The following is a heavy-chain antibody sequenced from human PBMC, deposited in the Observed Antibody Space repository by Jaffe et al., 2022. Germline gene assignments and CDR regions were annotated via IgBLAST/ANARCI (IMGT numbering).Heavy chain of an antibody. Sequence: QVQLQQWGAGLLKPSETLSLTCAVYGGSFSGYYWSWIRQPPGKGLEWIGEINHSGSTNYNPSLKSRVTISVDTSKNQFSLKLSSVTAADTAVYYCASLRLSRWYYYYMDVWGKGTTVTVSS. CDR2: INHSGST. CDR3: ASLRLSRWYYYYMDV. J-gene: IGHJ6*03. CDR1: GGSFSGYY. V-gene: IGHV4-34*01.